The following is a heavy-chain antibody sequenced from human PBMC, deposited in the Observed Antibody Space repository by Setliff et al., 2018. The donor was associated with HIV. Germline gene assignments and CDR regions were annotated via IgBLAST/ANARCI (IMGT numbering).Heavy chain of an antibody. D-gene: IGHD2-21*01. V-gene: IGHV3-33*01. CDR2: IWYDGTNK. Sequence: GGSLRLSCAASGFTFSSFGMHWVRQAPGKGLEWVAVIWYDGTNKNYADSVKGRFTISRDNSKNTLYLQMSSLRLEDTAIYYCARDSDFYIDYWGQGTLVTVSS. CDR1: GFTFSSFG. J-gene: IGHJ4*02. CDR3: ARDSDFYIDY.